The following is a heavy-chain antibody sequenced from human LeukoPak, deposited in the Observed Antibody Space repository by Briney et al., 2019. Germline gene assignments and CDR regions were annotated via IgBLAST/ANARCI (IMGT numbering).Heavy chain of an antibody. D-gene: IGHD3-22*01. CDR3: ARARGYYDSSGYVDY. CDR2: ISSSGSTI. V-gene: IGHV3-48*04. Sequence: GGSLRLSCEASGFTFSSYTMNWVRQAPGKGLEWVSYISSSGSTIYYADSVKGRFTISRDNAKNSLYLQMNSLRAEDTAVYYCARARGYYDSSGYVDYWGQGTLVTVSS. CDR1: GFTFSSYT. J-gene: IGHJ4*02.